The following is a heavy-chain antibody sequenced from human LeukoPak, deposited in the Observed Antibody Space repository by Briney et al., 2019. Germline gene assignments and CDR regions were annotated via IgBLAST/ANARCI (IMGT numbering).Heavy chain of an antibody. CDR3: AREGRDGYNYYFDY. Sequence: SETLSLTCAVYGGSFSGYYWSWIRQPPGKGLEWIGEINHSGSTNYNPSLKSRVTLSVDTSKNQFSLKLSSVTAADTAVYYCAREGRDGYNYYFDYWGQGTLVTVSS. V-gene: IGHV4-34*01. CDR1: GGSFSGYY. CDR2: INHSGST. J-gene: IGHJ4*02. D-gene: IGHD5-24*01.